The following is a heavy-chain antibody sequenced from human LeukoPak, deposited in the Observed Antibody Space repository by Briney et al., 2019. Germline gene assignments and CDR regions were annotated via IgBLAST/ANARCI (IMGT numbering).Heavy chain of an antibody. J-gene: IGHJ4*02. CDR2: IYYSGST. D-gene: IGHD3-9*01. CDR1: GGSLSSYY. V-gene: IGHV4-59*01. Sequence: SETLSLTCTVSGGSLSSYYWTWIRQPPGKGLEWIGYIYYSGSTNYNPSLKSRVTISLDTSKNQFSLKVRSVTAADTAVYYCARASGVSDWFRADYWGQGTLVTVSS. CDR3: ARASGVSDWFRADY.